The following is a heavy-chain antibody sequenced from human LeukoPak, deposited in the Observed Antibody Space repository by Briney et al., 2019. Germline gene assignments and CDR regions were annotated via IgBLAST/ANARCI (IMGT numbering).Heavy chain of an antibody. Sequence: SETLSLTCAVYGGSFSGYYWSWIRQPPGKGLEWIGEINHSGSTNYNPSLKSQVTISVDTSKNQFSLKLSSVTAADTAVYYCARRMKGVVVVVAATYYYYYYMDVWGKGTTVTVSS. CDR3: ARRMKGVVVVVAATYYYYYYMDV. V-gene: IGHV4-34*01. CDR1: GGSFSGYY. D-gene: IGHD2-15*01. CDR2: INHSGST. J-gene: IGHJ6*03.